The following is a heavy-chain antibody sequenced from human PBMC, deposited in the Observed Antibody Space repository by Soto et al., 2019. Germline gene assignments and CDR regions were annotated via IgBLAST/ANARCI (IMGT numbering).Heavy chain of an antibody. CDR2: IYYSGNT. CDR1: CGSTSSDNY. V-gene: IGHV4-30-4*01. J-gene: IGHJ4*02. D-gene: IGHD3-16*01. Sequence: PSETLSLTCTVSCGSTSSDNYWSWIRQPPGKGLEWIGHIYYSGNTDYNPSLKSRLAISIDTSKNQFSLKLSSVTAADTAVYFCAREGGESSDGLYYFDSWGQGSLVTVSS. CDR3: AREGGESSDGLYYFDS.